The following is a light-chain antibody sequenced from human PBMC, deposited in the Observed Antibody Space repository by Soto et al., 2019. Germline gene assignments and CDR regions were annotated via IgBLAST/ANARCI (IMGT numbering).Light chain of an antibody. CDR1: QSLNMW. CDR2: TTS. V-gene: IGKV1-5*03. J-gene: IGKJ1*01. CDR3: QHWTDYSWT. Sequence: DIHMTQSPSTLSASVGDRVTITCRASQSLNMWLAWYQQKPGKAPNLLIYTTSSLESGVPSRFSGSGSGTEFTLTISSLQPDDFATYYCQHWTDYSWTFGQGTKVEVK.